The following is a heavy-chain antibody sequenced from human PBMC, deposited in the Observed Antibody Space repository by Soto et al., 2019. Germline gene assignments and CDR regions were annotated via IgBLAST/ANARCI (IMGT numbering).Heavy chain of an antibody. Sequence: GPLRLSCSASGFTFSTYAMNWVRQAPGKGLEWVSGISGSGGSTYYADSVKGRFTISRGNSKNTLYLQLNSLRVEDTAAYYCAKERGGIVGATDYWGQGTLVTVYS. J-gene: IGHJ4*02. CDR3: AKERGGIVGATDY. CDR1: GFTFSTYA. D-gene: IGHD1-26*01. CDR2: ISGSGGST. V-gene: IGHV3-23*01.